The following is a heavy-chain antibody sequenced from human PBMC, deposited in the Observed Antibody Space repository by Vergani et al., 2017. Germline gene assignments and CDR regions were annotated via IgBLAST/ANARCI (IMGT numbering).Heavy chain of an antibody. CDR3: ETVPLQTQEQVTS. CDR1: EFTFSNYA. D-gene: IGHD4-23*01. Sequence: EVQLLESGGGLVQPGGSLRLTCAASEFTFSNYAMNWVRQAPGKGLEWVSGISGIGVSAYYTDSVKGRFTISRDNSKSMLFLQMNNMRTEDTAIYYCETVPLQTQEQVTSWGQGTLVTVSS. J-gene: IGHJ5*02. CDR2: ISGIGVSA. V-gene: IGHV3-23*01.